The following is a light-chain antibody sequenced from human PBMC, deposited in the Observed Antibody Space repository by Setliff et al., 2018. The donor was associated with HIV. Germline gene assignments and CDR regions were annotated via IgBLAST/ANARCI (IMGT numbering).Light chain of an antibody. J-gene: IGLJ1*01. CDR2: EVS. Sequence: QSALTQPPSVSGSPGQSVTISCTGTSSDVGSYNRVSWYQQPPGTAPKLVIYEVSNRPSGVPDRFSGSKSGNTASLTISGLQAEDEADYYCSSYAAGNTFVFGTGTKVTVL. CDR3: SSYAAGNTFV. CDR1: SSDVGSYNR. V-gene: IGLV2-18*02.